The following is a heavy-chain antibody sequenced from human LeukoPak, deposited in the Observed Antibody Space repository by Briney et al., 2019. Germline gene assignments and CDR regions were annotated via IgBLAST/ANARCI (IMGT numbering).Heavy chain of an antibody. V-gene: IGHV4-59*12. J-gene: IGHJ4*02. CDR1: GGSISSYY. CDR2: IYYSGST. Sequence: SETLSLTCTVSGGSISSYYWSWIRQPPGKGLEWIGYIYYSGSTNYNPSLKSRVTISVDTSKNQFSLKLSSVTAADTAVYYCARDPGSGWILGYFDYWGQGTLVTVSS. CDR3: ARDPGSGWILGYFDY. D-gene: IGHD6-19*01.